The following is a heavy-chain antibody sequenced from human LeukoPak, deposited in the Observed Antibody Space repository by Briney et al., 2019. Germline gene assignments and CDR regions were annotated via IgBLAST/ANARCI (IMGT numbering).Heavy chain of an antibody. D-gene: IGHD3-10*01. J-gene: IGHJ6*02. CDR1: GYTFTAYY. V-gene: IGHV1-2*02. CDR3: AREFTMVRGVAYYYYYGMDV. Sequence: ASLKVSCKASGYTFTAYYIHWVRRAPGQGLEWMGWIHPNSGGTESAQKFQGRVTMTRDTSISTAYMELSRLRSDDTAVYYCAREFTMVRGVAYYYYYGMDVWGQGTTVTVSS. CDR2: IHPNSGGT.